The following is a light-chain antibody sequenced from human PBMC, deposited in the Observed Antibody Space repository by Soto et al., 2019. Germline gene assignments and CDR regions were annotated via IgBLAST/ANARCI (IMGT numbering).Light chain of an antibody. CDR3: QQYNNWLRT. V-gene: IGKV3-15*01. CDR2: SAS. Sequence: EIVMTHSPATLSVSPGERATLSCRASQSVSSNLAWYQQKPGQAPRLLIYSASTRATGIPARFSGSGSGTEFTLTISSLQSEDFAVYYCQQYNNWLRTFGQGTKVDIK. J-gene: IGKJ1*01. CDR1: QSVSSN.